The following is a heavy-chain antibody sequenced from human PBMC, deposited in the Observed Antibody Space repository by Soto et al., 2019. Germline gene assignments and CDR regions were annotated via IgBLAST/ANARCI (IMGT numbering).Heavy chain of an antibody. CDR2: ISYDGSNK. D-gene: IGHD2-2*01. J-gene: IGHJ6*02. CDR1: GFTFSSYA. CDR3: TPGGVPEAAKGYYYYAMDV. V-gene: IGHV3-30-3*01. Sequence: GGSLRLSCAASGFTFSSYAMHWVRQAPGKGLEWVAVISYDGSNKNHSDTVKGRFTISRDNSKNTLYLQMNSLRAEDTAVYYCTPGGVPEAAKGYYYYAMDVWGQGTTVTVSS.